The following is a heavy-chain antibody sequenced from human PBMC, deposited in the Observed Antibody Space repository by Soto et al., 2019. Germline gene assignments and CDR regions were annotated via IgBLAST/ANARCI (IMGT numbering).Heavy chain of an antibody. D-gene: IGHD5-12*01. CDR1: GFAFISYG. CDR2: ISGGGGST. V-gene: IGHV3-23*01. Sequence: GGSLRLSCAASGFAFISYGMSWVRQAPGKGLEWVSAISGGGGSTYYADSVKGRFTISRDNSKNTLYLQMNSLRAEDTAVYYCAKVTIQVATKSDFDYWGQGTLVTVSS. CDR3: AKVTIQVATKSDFDY. J-gene: IGHJ4*02.